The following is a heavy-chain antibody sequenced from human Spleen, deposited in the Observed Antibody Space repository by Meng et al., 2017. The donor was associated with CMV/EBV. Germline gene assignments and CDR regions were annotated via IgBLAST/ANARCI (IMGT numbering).Heavy chain of an antibody. CDR3: ARGYCSGGSCFEVDP. CDR1: GYTSTDYY. Sequence: ASVKVSCKASGYTSTDYYIHWVRQAPGQGLEWMGWINPNSGGTNYAQKFHDRVTMTRDTSISTAYMELSRLRSDDTAVYYCARGYCSGGSCFEVDPWGQGTLVTVSS. J-gene: IGHJ5*02. CDR2: INPNSGGT. D-gene: IGHD2-15*01. V-gene: IGHV1-2*02.